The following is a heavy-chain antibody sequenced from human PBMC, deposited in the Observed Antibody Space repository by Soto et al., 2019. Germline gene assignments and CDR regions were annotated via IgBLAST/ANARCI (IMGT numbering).Heavy chain of an antibody. J-gene: IGHJ4*02. CDR2: IWYDGSNK. CDR1: GFTFSSYG. CDR3: ARPPDTAVAGALSPLFDY. D-gene: IGHD6-19*01. V-gene: IGHV3-33*01. Sequence: GGSLRLSCAASGFTFSSYGMHWVRQAPGKGLEWVAVIWYDGSNKYYADSLKGRFTISRDNSKNTLYLQMNSLRAEDTAVYYCARPPDTAVAGALSPLFDYWGQGTLVTVSS.